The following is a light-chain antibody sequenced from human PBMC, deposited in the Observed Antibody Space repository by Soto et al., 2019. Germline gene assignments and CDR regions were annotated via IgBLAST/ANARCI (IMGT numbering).Light chain of an antibody. CDR3: QQRSVWPPLT. CDR1: QSVSSSY. CDR2: DAS. V-gene: IGKV3D-20*02. Sequence: EIVMTQSPGTLSLSPGERATLSCRASQSVSSSYLVWHQQKPGRAPRLLIYDASNRATGIPARFSGSGSGTDFTLTISSLEPEDFAVYYCQQRSVWPPLTFGGGTKVDI. J-gene: IGKJ4*01.